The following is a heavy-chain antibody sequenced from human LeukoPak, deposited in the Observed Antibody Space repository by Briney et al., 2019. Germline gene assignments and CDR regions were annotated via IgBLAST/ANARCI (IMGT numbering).Heavy chain of an antibody. J-gene: IGHJ4*02. CDR2: IYYSGST. Sequence: SETLSLTCTVSGGSISSYYWSWIRQPPGKGLEWMGYIYYSGSTNYNPSLKSRVTISVDTSKNQFSLKLSSVTAADTAVYYCARLEPTGVFDYWGQGTLVTVSS. CDR3: ARLEPTGVFDY. CDR1: GGSISSYY. V-gene: IGHV4-59*08. D-gene: IGHD7-27*01.